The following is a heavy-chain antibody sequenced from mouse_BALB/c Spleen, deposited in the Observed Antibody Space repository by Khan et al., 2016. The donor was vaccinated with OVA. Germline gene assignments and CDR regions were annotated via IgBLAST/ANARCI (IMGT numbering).Heavy chain of an antibody. D-gene: IGHD2-10*01. V-gene: IGHV14-3*02. CDR3: TRGAYNGLFAY. Sequence: EVQLQESGAEFVKPGASVKLSCTASGFNIKDTYMHWINQRPQQGLVWIGRIDPANGNVKYDPNFQDQATIAADASSNTAYLQLSTLTSADTAVYYCTRGAYNGLFAYWGQGTLVTVS. J-gene: IGHJ3*01. CDR1: GFNIKDTY. CDR2: IDPANGNV.